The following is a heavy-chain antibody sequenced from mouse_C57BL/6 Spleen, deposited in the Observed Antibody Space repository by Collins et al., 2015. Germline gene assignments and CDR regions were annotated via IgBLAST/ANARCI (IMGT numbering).Heavy chain of an antibody. D-gene: IGHD3-2*02. CDR1: GYTFTSYW. CDR3: AIDSSGSYYFDY. V-gene: IGHV1-64*01. J-gene: IGHJ2*01. Sequence: QVQLQQPGAELVKPGASVKLSCKASGYTFTSYWMHWVKQRPGQGLEWIGMIHPNSGSTNYNEKFKSKATLTVDKSSSTAYMQLSSLTSEDSAVYYCAIDSSGSYYFDYWGQGTTLTVSS. CDR2: IHPNSGST.